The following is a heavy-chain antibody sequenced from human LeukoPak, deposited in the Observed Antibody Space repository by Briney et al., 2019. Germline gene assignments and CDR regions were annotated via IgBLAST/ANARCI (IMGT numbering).Heavy chain of an antibody. D-gene: IGHD2-15*01. CDR2: ICGSGGST. CDR3: AKDWVVVVVAATYFDY. CDR1: GFTVSSNY. V-gene: IGHV3-23*01. J-gene: IGHJ4*02. Sequence: GGSLRLSCAASGFTVSSNYMSWVRQAPGKGLEWVSAICGSGGSTYYADSVKGRFTISRDNSKNTLYLQMNSLRAEDTAVYYCAKDWVVVVVAATYFDYWGQGTLVTVSS.